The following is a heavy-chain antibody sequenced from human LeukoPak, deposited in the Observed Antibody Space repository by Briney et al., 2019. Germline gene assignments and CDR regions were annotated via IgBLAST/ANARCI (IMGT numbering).Heavy chain of an antibody. D-gene: IGHD3-22*01. V-gene: IGHV3-30*04. J-gene: IGHJ4*02. CDR1: GFSFSTYP. CDR3: ARWLRSYDSSGYSH. Sequence: PGGSLRLSCAASGFSFSTYPMHWVRQAPGKRLEWVAVISYDGSKTWYADSVKGRFTISRDNSKNTLYLQMNILRVEDTALYYCARWLRSYDSSGYSHWGQGTLVTVSS. CDR2: ISYDGSKT.